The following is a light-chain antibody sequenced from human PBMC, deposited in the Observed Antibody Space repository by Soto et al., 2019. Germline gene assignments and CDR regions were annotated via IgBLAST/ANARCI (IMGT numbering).Light chain of an antibody. CDR2: CAS. CDR1: QSVSGT. V-gene: IGKV3-11*01. CDR3: QQRSFWAWT. J-gene: IGKJ1*01. Sequence: EIVLTQSPATLSLSPGERATLSCRASQSVSGTLAWFQQKHGQPPSLLIYCASNRATGIPARFTGSGSGTDFTLTISSLEPEDFAVYYCQQRSFWAWTFGQGTKVEIK.